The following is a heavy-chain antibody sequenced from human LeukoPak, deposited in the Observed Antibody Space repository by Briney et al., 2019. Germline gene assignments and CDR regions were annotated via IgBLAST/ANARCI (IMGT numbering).Heavy chain of an antibody. V-gene: IGHV1-69*13. Sequence: SVKVSCKASGDTFNNFPFSWVRQAPGQGLEWMGGIIPVFGIADYPQKFQGRVTITADESATTAYMELSSLTFEDTAIYYCTSRKEAHNPYFDYWGQGTLITVSS. CDR3: TSRKEAHNPYFDY. J-gene: IGHJ4*02. CDR2: IIPVFGIA. CDR1: GDTFNNFP. D-gene: IGHD5-24*01.